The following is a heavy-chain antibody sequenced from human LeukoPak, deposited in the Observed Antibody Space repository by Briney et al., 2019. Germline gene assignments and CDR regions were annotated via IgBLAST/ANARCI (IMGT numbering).Heavy chain of an antibody. CDR1: GFTFSSYA. CDR2: ISYDGSNK. CDR3: AKDQGAAAGYYYYYGMDV. Sequence: GRSLRLSCAASGFTFSSYAMHWVRQAPGKGLEWVAVISYDGSNKYYADSVKGRFTISRDNAKNSLYLQMNSLRAEDTALYYCAKDQGAAAGYYYYYGMDVWGQGTTVTVSS. J-gene: IGHJ6*02. V-gene: IGHV3-30-3*01. D-gene: IGHD6-13*01.